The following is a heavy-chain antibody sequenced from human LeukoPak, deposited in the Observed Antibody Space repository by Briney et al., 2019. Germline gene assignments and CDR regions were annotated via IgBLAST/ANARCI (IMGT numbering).Heavy chain of an antibody. Sequence: SETLSLTCTVSGGSISSYYWSWIRQPPGKGLEWIGYIYYSGSTNYNPSLKSRVTMSVDTSKNQFSLKLSSVTAADTAVYYCARERIGDSSSWALDYWGQGTLVTVSS. CDR3: ARERIGDSSSWALDY. CDR1: GGSISSYY. D-gene: IGHD6-13*01. J-gene: IGHJ4*02. V-gene: IGHV4-59*01. CDR2: IYYSGST.